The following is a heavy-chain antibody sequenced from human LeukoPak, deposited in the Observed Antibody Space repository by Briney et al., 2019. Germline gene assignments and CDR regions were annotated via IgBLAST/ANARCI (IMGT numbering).Heavy chain of an antibody. V-gene: IGHV3-21*01. Sequence: PGGSLRLSCAASGFTFSSYSMNWVRQAPGKGLEWVSSISSSSSYIYYADSVKGRFTISRDNAKNSLYLQMNSLRAEDTAVYYCARDHGAVAGTGGAYYYYYMDVWGKGTTVTVSS. J-gene: IGHJ6*03. CDR3: ARDHGAVAGTGGAYYYYYMDV. CDR2: ISSSSSYI. CDR1: GFTFSSYS. D-gene: IGHD6-19*01.